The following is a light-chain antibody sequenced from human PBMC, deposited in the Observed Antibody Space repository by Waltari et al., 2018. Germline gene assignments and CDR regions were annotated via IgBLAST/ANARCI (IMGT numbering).Light chain of an antibody. Sequence: QSALTQPASVSGSPGQSITISCTGTSSDVGSYNLVSWYQQHPGKDPKLMIYEGSRRPSAVSERFSGSKSGNTASLTSSGLQAEAESDYYCCSYAGSSNLVFGGGTKLTVL. V-gene: IGLV2-23*01. CDR3: CSYAGSSNLV. J-gene: IGLJ2*01. CDR1: SSDVGSYNL. CDR2: EGS.